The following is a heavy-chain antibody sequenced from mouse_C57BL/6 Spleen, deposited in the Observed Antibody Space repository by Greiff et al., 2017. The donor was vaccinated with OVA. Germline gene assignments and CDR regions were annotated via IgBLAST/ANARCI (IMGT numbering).Heavy chain of an antibody. V-gene: IGHV1-64*01. Sequence: QVQLKQPGAELVKPGASVKLSCKASGYTFTSYWMHWVKQRPGQGLEWIGMIHPNSGSTNYNEKFKSKATLTVDKSSSTAYMQLSSLTSEDSAVYYCELGRGGYFDYWGQGTTLTVSS. D-gene: IGHD4-1*01. CDR1: GYTFTSYW. CDR2: IHPNSGST. CDR3: ELGRGGYFDY. J-gene: IGHJ2*01.